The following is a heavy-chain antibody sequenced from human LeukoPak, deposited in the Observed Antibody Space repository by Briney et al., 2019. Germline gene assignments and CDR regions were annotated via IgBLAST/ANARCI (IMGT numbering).Heavy chain of an antibody. CDR1: RFTFSSYE. V-gene: IGHV3-48*03. CDR3: ASPGIFIWAGYYRY. J-gene: IGHJ4*02. Sequence: PPGGSLRVSCAASRFTFSSYELNWVRQAPGKGLEWVSDISSSDSTIYYADSVKGRFTISRDNAKNSLYLQMNSLRAEDPAVYYCASPGIFIWAGYYRYWGQGTLVTVSS. D-gene: IGHD3/OR15-3a*01. CDR2: ISSSDSTI.